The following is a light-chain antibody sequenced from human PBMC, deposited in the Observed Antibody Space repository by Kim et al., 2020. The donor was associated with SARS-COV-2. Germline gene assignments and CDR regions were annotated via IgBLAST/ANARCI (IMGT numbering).Light chain of an antibody. Sequence: SASVEDRVTITCRASQGISNHVAWFQQKPEKAPKSLIYDVSTLQSGVPSKFSGSGSGTNFTLTINRLQPEDFATYYCQHYNTYPYTFGQGTKLEI. J-gene: IGKJ2*01. CDR3: QHYNTYPYT. CDR1: QGISNH. V-gene: IGKV1-16*02. CDR2: DVS.